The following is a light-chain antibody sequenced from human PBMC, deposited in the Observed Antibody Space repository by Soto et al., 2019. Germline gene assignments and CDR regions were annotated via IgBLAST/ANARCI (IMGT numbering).Light chain of an antibody. CDR3: QQRYSTQPP. CDR2: AAS. J-gene: IGKJ1*01. Sequence: DIQMTQSPSSLSASVGDRVTITCRASQSISSYLNWYQQKPGKAPKLLIYAASSLQSGVPSRFSGSGSGTDFTLTISSLQPEHFATYYWQQRYSTQPPFGQVNKVEIK. V-gene: IGKV1-39*01. CDR1: QSISSY.